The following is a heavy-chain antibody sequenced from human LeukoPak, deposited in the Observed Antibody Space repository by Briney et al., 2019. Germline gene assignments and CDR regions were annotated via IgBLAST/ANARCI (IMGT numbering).Heavy chain of an antibody. CDR1: GYTFTGYY. CDR3: ARDQHSSSWYIDY. CDR2: INPNSGGT. V-gene: IGHV1-2*06. J-gene: IGHJ4*02. D-gene: IGHD6-13*01. Sequence: ASVKVSCKASGYTFTGYYMHWVRQAPGQGLEWRGRINPNSGGTNYAQKFQGRVTMTRDTSSSTAYMELSRLRSDDTAVYYCARDQHSSSWYIDYWGQGTLVTVSS.